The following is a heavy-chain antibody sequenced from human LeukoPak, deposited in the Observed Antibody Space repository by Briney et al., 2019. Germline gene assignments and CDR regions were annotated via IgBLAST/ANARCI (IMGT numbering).Heavy chain of an antibody. CDR1: GFTFSDYY. CDR2: IYYSGST. J-gene: IGHJ4*02. D-gene: IGHD3-10*01. CDR3: ARTRYYYNSRSYGAPYYFDY. Sequence: PGGSLRLSCAASGFTFSDYYMSWIRQPPGKGLEWIGSIYYSGSTYYNPSLKSRVTISVDTSKNQFSLKLSSVTAADTAVYYCARTRYYYNSRSYGAPYYFDYWGQGTLVTVSS. V-gene: IGHV4-38-2*01.